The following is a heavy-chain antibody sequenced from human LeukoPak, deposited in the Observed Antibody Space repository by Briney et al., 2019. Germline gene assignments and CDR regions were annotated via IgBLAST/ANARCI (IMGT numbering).Heavy chain of an antibody. V-gene: IGHV6-1*01. CDR3: ASDHGGGNLKGDYFDY. CDR1: GDSVSSNSAA. Sequence: SQTLSLTCAISGDSVSSNSAAWNWIRQFPSRGLEWLGRTYYRSRWYNDYAVSVQTRITINRDTSKNQFSLHLSSVTPEDSAVYYCASDHGGGNLKGDYFDYWGQGTPVTVSA. D-gene: IGHD4-23*01. CDR2: TYYRSRWYN. J-gene: IGHJ4*02.